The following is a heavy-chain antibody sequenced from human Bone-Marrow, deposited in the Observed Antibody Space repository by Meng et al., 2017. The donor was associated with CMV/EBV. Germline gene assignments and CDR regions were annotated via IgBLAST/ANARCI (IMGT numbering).Heavy chain of an antibody. CDR2: IRYDGSNK. CDR3: ARDLEGFLPAAINYYGMDV. Sequence: GGSLRLSCAASGFTFSSYGMHWVRQAPGKGLEWVAFIRYDGSNKYYADSVKGRFTISRDNSKNTLYLQMNSLRAEDTAVYYCARDLEGFLPAAINYYGMDVWGQGTTVTVSS. CDR1: GFTFSSYG. V-gene: IGHV3-30*02. D-gene: IGHD2-2*01. J-gene: IGHJ6*02.